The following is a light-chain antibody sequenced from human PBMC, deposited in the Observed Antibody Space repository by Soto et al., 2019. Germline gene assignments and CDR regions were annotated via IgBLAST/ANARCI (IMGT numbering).Light chain of an antibody. J-gene: IGKJ1*01. CDR1: QDISNY. CDR3: QQRSNWPRT. V-gene: IGKV3-11*01. Sequence: IVLTQSPSTLSLSPRKRPTLSCRPSQDISNYLIWYKHRLGQAPRLLIYDVSNRAAGIPARFSGSGSGTDFTLIISSLEPEDFAVYYCQQRSNWPRTFGQGTKV. CDR2: DVS.